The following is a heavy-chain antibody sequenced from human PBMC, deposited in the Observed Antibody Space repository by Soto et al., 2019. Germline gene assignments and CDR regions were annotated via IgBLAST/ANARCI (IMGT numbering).Heavy chain of an antibody. Sequence: PGGSLRLSCAASGFTFSSYGMHWVRQAPGKGLEWVAVISYDGSNKYYADSVKGRFTISRDNSKNTLYLQMNSLRAEDTAVYYCAKDLGVPAATPHRHWGQGTLVTVSS. D-gene: IGHD2-2*01. CDR2: ISYDGSNK. V-gene: IGHV3-30*18. J-gene: IGHJ1*01. CDR3: AKDLGVPAATPHRH. CDR1: GFTFSSYG.